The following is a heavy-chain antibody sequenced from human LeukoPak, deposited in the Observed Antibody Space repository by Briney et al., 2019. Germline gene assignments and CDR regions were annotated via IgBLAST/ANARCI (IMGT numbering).Heavy chain of an antibody. J-gene: IGHJ4*02. CDR2: INHSGRT. V-gene: IGHV4-34*01. CDR3: ARGVCSGGGCYGLFNY. CDR1: GGSFSGYY. D-gene: IGHD2-15*01. Sequence: SETLSLTCAVYGGSFSGYYWSWIRQPPGKGVEWIGEINHSGRTNYNPSLKSRVTISVNTSKDQFSLKMSSATAADTAVYYCARGVCSGGGCYGLFNYRGEGTLVSVSS.